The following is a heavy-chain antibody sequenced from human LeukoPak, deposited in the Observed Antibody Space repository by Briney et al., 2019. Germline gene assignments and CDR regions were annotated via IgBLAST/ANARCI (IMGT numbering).Heavy chain of an antibody. V-gene: IGHV3-21*04. J-gene: IGHJ4*02. CDR2: ISSNSDYI. CDR1: GFTFSSYH. CDR3: AKDGDSGGYYVLYYFDY. D-gene: IGHD3-22*01. Sequence: PGGSLRLSCAASGFTFSSYHINWVRQAPGKGLEWVSSISSNSDYIYYADSVKGRFTISRDNAKNSLYLQMNSLRVEDTAIYYCAKDGDSGGYYVLYYFDYWGQGTLITVSS.